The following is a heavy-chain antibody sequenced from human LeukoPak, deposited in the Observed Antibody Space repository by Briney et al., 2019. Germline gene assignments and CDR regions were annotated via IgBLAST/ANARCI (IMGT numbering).Heavy chain of an antibody. CDR1: GYTFTSYA. CDR3: ASPDASMVSAFDY. CDR2: IIPIFGTA. Sequence: ASVKVSCKASGYTFTSYAMNWVRQAPGQGLEWMGGIIPIFGTANYAENFQGRVTITTDEITSTAYVELRSLRSEDTAVYYCASPDASMVSAFDYWGQGTLVTVSS. D-gene: IGHD5-18*01. J-gene: IGHJ4*02. V-gene: IGHV1-69*05.